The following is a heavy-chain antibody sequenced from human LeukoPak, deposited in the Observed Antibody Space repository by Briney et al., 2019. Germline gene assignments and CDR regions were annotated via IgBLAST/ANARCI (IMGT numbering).Heavy chain of an antibody. J-gene: IGHJ4*02. Sequence: GGSLRLSCTVSGFTVSSNSMSWVRQAPGKGLEWVANIKQDGSEKYYVDSVKGRFTISRDNAKNSLYLQMNSLRAEDTALYYCARPIGYCSGGSCYPFDYWGQGLLVTVSS. CDR1: GFTVSSNS. CDR3: ARPIGYCSGGSCYPFDY. V-gene: IGHV3-7*01. CDR2: IKQDGSEK. D-gene: IGHD2-15*01.